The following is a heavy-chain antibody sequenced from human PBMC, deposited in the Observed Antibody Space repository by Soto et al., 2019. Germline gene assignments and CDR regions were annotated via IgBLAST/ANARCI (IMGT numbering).Heavy chain of an antibody. V-gene: IGHV3-66*01. CDR2: IYSGGST. D-gene: IGHD3-16*01. CDR3: ARDPWAADY. Sequence: EVQLVESGGGVVQPGGSLRLSCAASGFTVSTKYMNWVRQAPGKGLEWVSVIYSGGSTFYADSVRGRFTISRDNSKNTVNLQMNSLRAEDTAVYYCARDPWAADYWGQGTLVTVSS. CDR1: GFTVSTKY. J-gene: IGHJ4*02.